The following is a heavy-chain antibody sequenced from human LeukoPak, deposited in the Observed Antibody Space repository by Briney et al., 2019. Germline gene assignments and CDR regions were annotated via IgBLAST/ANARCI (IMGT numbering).Heavy chain of an antibody. J-gene: IGHJ4*02. CDR2: IRYDGGNK. Sequence: GGSLRLSCAASGFTFSSYGMHWVRQAPGKGLEWVAFIRYDGGNKYYADSVKGRFTISRDNSKNTLYLQMNSLRAEDTAVYYCAKVGISSIAARGGIDYWGQGTLVTVSS. CDR3: AKVGISSIAARGGIDY. CDR1: GFTFSSYG. V-gene: IGHV3-30*02. D-gene: IGHD6-6*01.